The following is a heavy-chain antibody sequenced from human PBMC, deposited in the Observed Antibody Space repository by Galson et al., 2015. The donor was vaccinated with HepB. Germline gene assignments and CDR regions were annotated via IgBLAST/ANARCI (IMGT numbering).Heavy chain of an antibody. J-gene: IGHJ1*01. CDR2: LSGDGDTT. Sequence: SLRLSCAASGFTFSSYAMSWVRQAPGKGLEWVSALSGDGDTTFDTDSAKGRFTISRDNSNNTLYLHMNSLRVEDTAAYYCAIGGCGSSTCFNEFFYHWGQGTLVTVSS. CDR1: GFTFSSYA. V-gene: IGHV3-23*01. CDR3: AIGGCGSSTCFNEFFYH. D-gene: IGHD2-15*01.